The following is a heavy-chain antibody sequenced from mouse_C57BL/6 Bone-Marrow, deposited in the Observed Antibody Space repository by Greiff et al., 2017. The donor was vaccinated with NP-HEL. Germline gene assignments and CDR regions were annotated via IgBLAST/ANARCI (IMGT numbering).Heavy chain of an antibody. V-gene: IGHV1-69*01. J-gene: IGHJ3*01. CDR2: IDPSDSYT. CDR3: AREDYYGSSAWFAY. CDR1: GYTFTSYW. Sequence: QVQLQQPGAELVMPGASVKLSCKASGYTFTSYWMHWVKQRPGQGLEWIGEIDPSDSYTNYNQKFKGKSTLTVDKSSSTAYMQLSSLTSGDSAFYYCAREDYYGSSAWFAYWGQGTLVTVSA. D-gene: IGHD1-1*01.